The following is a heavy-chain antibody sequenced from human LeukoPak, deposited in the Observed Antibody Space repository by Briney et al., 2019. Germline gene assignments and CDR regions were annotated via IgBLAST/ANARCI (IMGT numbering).Heavy chain of an antibody. Sequence: SETLSLTCAVYGGSFSGYYWSWIRQPPGKGLEWIGEINHSGSTNYNPSLKSRVTISVDTSKNQFSLKLSSVTAADTAVYYCARGVVVPAAMRYYYYYYGMDVWGQGTTVTVSS. V-gene: IGHV4-34*01. CDR3: ARGVVVPAAMRYYYYYYGMDV. CDR2: INHSGST. J-gene: IGHJ6*02. CDR1: GGSFSGYY. D-gene: IGHD2-2*01.